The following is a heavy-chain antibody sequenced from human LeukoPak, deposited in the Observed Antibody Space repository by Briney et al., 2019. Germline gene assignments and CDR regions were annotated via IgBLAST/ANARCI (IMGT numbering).Heavy chain of an antibody. D-gene: IGHD3-16*01. CDR3: AKGRVMITFGGVP. V-gene: IGHV3-30*02. J-gene: IGHJ5*02. CDR1: GFTFSSYG. CDR2: IRYDGSNK. Sequence: GGSLRLSCAASGFTFSSYGMHWVRQAPGKGLEWVAFIRYDGSNKYYRDSVKGRFTISRDNSKNTLYLQMNSLRAEDTAVYYCAKGRVMITFGGVPWGQGTLVTVSS.